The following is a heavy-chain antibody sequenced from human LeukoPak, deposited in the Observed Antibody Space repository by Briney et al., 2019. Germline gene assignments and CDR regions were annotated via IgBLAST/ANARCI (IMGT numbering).Heavy chain of an antibody. J-gene: IGHJ4*02. CDR3: AKGQWLPRDY. Sequence: PGGSLRLSCAASGLTFSSYAMSWVRQAPGKGLEWVSAISGSGGTTYYADSVKGRFFISRDNSKNTLYLQMNSLRAEDTAVYYCAKGQWLPRDYWGQGTLVTVSS. D-gene: IGHD6-19*01. V-gene: IGHV3-23*01. CDR2: ISGSGGTT. CDR1: GLTFSSYA.